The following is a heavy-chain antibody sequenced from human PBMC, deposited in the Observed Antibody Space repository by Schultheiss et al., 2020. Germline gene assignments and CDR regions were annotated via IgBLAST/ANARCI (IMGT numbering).Heavy chain of an antibody. CDR3: ARAWDKSGYLYYQNGMDV. V-gene: IGHV4-34*11. J-gene: IGHJ6*02. CDR2: IYYSEST. Sequence: SETLSLTCAVYGGSFSGYYWSWIRQPPGKGLEWIGYIYYSESTNYNPSLKSRVSISRDTSKSQFSLNLSSVTAADTAVYYCARAWDKSGYLYYQNGMDVWGQGTTVNVSS. D-gene: IGHD3-3*01. CDR1: GGSFSGYY.